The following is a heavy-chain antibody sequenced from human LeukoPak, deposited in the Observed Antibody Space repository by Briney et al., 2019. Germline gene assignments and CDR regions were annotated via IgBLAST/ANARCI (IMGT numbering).Heavy chain of an antibody. D-gene: IGHD1-20*01. CDR3: ARAGWIITSGIDY. Sequence: SETLSLTCGVSGYSISRGYHWAWIRQPPGKGLEWIGTIYHIGSTYYNPCLESRVTISVDTSKNEFSLNLNSVTAADTAVYYCARAGWIITSGIDYWGQGALVTVSS. CDR1: GYSISRGYH. V-gene: IGHV4-38-2*01. J-gene: IGHJ4*02. CDR2: IYHIGST.